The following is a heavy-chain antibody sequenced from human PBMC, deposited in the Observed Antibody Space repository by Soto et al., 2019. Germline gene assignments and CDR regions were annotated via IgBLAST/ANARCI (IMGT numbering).Heavy chain of an antibody. V-gene: IGHV4-34*01. J-gene: IGHJ5*02. Sequence: SETLSLTCAVYGASLSDNYCNWLRQPPGKGLEWIGEINHSGNTNYNPSLRSRVTISIDTSKNQLSLNLRSVSAADTAVYYCARGRGGFDAWGQGTPVTVPQ. CDR1: GASLSDNY. CDR2: INHSGNT. CDR3: ARGRGGFDA.